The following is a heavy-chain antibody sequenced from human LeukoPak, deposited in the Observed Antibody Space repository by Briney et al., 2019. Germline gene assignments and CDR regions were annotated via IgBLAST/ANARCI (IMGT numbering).Heavy chain of an antibody. Sequence: GGSLRLSCAASGFTFSSYAMHWVRQAPGKGLEWVAVISYDGSNKYYADSVKGRFTISRDNSKNTLYLQMNSLRAEDTAVYYCAKELYGDYASNWFDPWGQGTLVTVSS. CDR3: AKELYGDYASNWFDP. V-gene: IGHV3-30*04. CDR2: ISYDGSNK. D-gene: IGHD4-17*01. CDR1: GFTFSSYA. J-gene: IGHJ5*02.